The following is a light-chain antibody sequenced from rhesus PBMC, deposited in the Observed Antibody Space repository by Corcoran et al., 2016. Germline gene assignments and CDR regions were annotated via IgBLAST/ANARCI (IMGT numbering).Light chain of an antibody. V-gene: IGKV1-22*01. CDR2: KAS. CDR1: QGISSW. J-gene: IGKJ4*01. Sequence: DIQMTQSPSSLSASVGDTVTITCRASQGISSWLAWYQQKPGKAPKLLSYKASILQSGVPSRFSGSGSGTDFTLTISSLQSEDFATYYCQQYSSRPLTFGGGTKVEIK. CDR3: QQYSSRPLT.